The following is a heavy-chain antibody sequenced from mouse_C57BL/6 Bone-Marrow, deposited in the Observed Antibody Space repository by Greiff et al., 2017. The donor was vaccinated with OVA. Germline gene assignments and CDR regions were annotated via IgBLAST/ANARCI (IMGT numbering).Heavy chain of an antibody. D-gene: IGHD1-1*01. CDR1: GYSITSGYY. J-gene: IGHJ1*03. CDR2: ISYDGSN. V-gene: IGHV3-6*01. Sequence: EVKLMESGPGLVKPSQSLSLTCSVTGYSITSGYYWNWIRQFPGNKLEWMGSISYDGSNNYNPSLKNRISITRDTSKNQFVLKLNSVTTEDTATYYCARGVVVGDWYFDVWGTGTTVTVSS. CDR3: ARGVVVGDWYFDV.